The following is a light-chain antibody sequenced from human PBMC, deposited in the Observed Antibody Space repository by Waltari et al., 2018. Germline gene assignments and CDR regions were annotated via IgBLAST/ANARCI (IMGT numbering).Light chain of an antibody. V-gene: IGKV3-20*01. CDR1: QSIGTF. Sequence: LTQSPGALSLSPGERVTLSCRASQSIGTFLAWYQQKPGQPPRLLIYGASIRAADLPDRLSSSASRRDFSLTISRLQPEDFAVYYCQHYVSLPATFGQGTKVEIK. CDR3: QHYVSLPAT. CDR2: GAS. J-gene: IGKJ1*01.